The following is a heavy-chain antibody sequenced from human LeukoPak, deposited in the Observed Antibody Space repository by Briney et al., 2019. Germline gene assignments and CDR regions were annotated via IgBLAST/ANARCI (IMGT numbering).Heavy chain of an antibody. V-gene: IGHV1-18*01. J-gene: IGHJ3*02. D-gene: IGHD1-1*01. Sequence: ASVKVSCKASGYTFTSYGISWVRQAPGQGLEWMGWISAYNGNTNYAQKLQGRVTMTTDTSTSTAYMELRSLRSDDTAVYYCAREWNPQFREDGAFDIWGQGTMVTVSS. CDR3: AREWNPQFREDGAFDI. CDR1: GYTFTSYG. CDR2: ISAYNGNT.